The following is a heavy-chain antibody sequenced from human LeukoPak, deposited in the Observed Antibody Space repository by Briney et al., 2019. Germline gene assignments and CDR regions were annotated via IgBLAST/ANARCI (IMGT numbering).Heavy chain of an antibody. J-gene: IGHJ4*02. CDR1: GFTFRSYA. V-gene: IGHV3-30-3*01. CDR3: ARERNYYDTSGRYYSNTALQY. Sequence: GTSLRLSCAASGFTFRSYAMHWVRQAPGKGLEWVALISYDGSNKYYGDSVKGRFTISRDNSKNTLYLQMNSLRAEDTAVYYCARERNYYDTSGRYYSNTALQYWGQGTLVTVSS. D-gene: IGHD3-22*01. CDR2: ISYDGSNK.